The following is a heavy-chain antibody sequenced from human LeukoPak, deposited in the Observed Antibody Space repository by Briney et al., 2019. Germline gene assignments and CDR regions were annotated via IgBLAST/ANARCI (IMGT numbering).Heavy chain of an antibody. CDR2: ISYDGSNK. Sequence: PGGSLRLSCAASGFTFSTYAMHWVRQGPGKGLEWVAGISYDGSNKYYADSVKGRFTISRSHSKNTLYLQMNSLRPEDTAVYFCARDRAGAVQNDYGDKDAFDIWGQGTMVTVSS. CDR3: ARDRAGAVQNDYGDKDAFDI. D-gene: IGHD4-17*01. V-gene: IGHV3-30-3*01. J-gene: IGHJ3*02. CDR1: GFTFSTYA.